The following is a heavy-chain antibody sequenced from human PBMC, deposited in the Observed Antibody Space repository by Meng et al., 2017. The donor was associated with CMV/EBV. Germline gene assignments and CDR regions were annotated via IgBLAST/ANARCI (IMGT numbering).Heavy chain of an antibody. Sequence: SVKVSCKASGGTFSSYAISWVRQAPGQGLEWMGGIIPIFGTANYAQKFQGRVTITTDESTSTAYMELSSLRSEDTAVYYCAREMATRGGNYYYYGMDVWGQGTTVTVSS. J-gene: IGHJ6*02. D-gene: IGHD5-24*01. CDR1: GGTFSSYA. V-gene: IGHV1-69*05. CDR3: AREMATRGGNYYYYGMDV. CDR2: IIPIFGTA.